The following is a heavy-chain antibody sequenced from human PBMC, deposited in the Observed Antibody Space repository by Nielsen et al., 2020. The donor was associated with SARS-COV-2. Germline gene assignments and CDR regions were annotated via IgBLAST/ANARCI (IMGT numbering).Heavy chain of an antibody. CDR2: ISYDGNSK. Sequence: GESLKISCAASGFTFSSYAVHWVRQAPGKGLEWLAVISYDGNSKYSADSVKGRFTISRDNSKNTLYLQMNSLRAEDTAVYYCARTLLWFGDRYGMDVWGQGTTVTVSS. D-gene: IGHD3-10*01. J-gene: IGHJ6*02. CDR3: ARTLLWFGDRYGMDV. V-gene: IGHV3-30-3*01. CDR1: GFTFSSYA.